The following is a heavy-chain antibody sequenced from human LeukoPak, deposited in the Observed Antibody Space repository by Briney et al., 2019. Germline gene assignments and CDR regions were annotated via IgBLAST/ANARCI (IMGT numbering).Heavy chain of an antibody. CDR3: ARRPRNSGSYDGPSGLDY. Sequence: SETLSLTCTVSGGSFSSYYWSWIRQPAEKGLEWIGRIYTSGSTNYNPSLNSRVTISVDTSKNQFSLKLSSVTAADTAVYYCARRPRNSGSYDGPSGLDYWGQGTLVTVSS. D-gene: IGHD1-26*01. CDR1: GGSFSSYY. J-gene: IGHJ4*02. V-gene: IGHV4-4*07. CDR2: IYTSGST.